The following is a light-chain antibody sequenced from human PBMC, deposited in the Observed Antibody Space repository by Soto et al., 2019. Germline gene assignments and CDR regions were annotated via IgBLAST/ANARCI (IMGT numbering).Light chain of an antibody. V-gene: IGKV3-20*01. Sequence: EIVLTQSPGTLSLSPGERATLSCRASQSIASSYLAWFQQKPAQAPRLLIYGASSRATGIPDRFSCSGSRTDFTLTITRLEPEDFAVYYCQQYGSSPRFTFGPGTKVDIK. CDR3: QQYGSSPRFT. CDR1: QSIASSY. J-gene: IGKJ3*01. CDR2: GAS.